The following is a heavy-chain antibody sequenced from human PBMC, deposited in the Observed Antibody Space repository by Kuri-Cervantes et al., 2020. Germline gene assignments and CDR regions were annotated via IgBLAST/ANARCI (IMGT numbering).Heavy chain of an antibody. D-gene: IGHD3-22*01. V-gene: IGHV1-8*02. Sequence: ASVKVSCKASGYKFTSYGVSWVRQAPGQGLEWMGWMNPKSGNTGYAQKFQGRVTMTRNTSISTAYMELSSLRSEDTAVYYCARGPHDSSGRLTPPGAYWGQGTLVTVSS. CDR2: MNPKSGNT. CDR1: GYKFTSYG. CDR3: ARGPHDSSGRLTPPGAY. J-gene: IGHJ4*02.